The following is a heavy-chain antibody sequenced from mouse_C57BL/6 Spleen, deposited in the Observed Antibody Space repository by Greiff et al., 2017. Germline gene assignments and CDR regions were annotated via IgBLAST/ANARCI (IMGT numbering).Heavy chain of an antibody. J-gene: IGHJ2*01. Sequence: QVQLKESGPGLVQPSQSLSITCTVSGFSLTSYGVHWVRQSPGKGLEWLGVIWSGGSTDSNAAFISRLSISKDNSKSQVFFKMNSLQADATAIYYCAREGPYYFDYWGQGTTLTVSS. V-gene: IGHV2-2*01. CDR2: IWSGGST. CDR1: GFSLTSYG. CDR3: AREGPYYFDY.